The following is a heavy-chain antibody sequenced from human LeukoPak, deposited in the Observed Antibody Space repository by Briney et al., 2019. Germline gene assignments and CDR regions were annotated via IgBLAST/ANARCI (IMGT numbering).Heavy chain of an antibody. CDR1: GFTFSYYY. J-gene: IGHJ4*02. D-gene: IGHD6-13*01. V-gene: IGHV3-23*01. CDR2: ISGSGGST. Sequence: GGSPRLSCAASGFTFSYYYMSWVRQAPGKGLEWVSAISGSGGSTYYADSVKGRFTISRDNSKNTLYLQMNSLRAEDTAVYYCAKDGYSSSWYYFDYWGQGTLVTVSS. CDR3: AKDGYSSSWYYFDY.